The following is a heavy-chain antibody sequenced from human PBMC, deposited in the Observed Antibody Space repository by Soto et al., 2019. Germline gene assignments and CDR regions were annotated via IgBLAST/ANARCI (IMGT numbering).Heavy chain of an antibody. D-gene: IGHD6-19*01. V-gene: IGHV3-30*18. Sequence: GGSLRLSCAASGFTFSSYGMHWVRQAPGKGLEWVAVISYDGSNKYYADSVKGRFTISRDNSKNTLYLQMNSLRAEDTAVYYCAKGVLYSSGWLDYWGQGTLVTVSS. CDR1: GFTFSSYG. CDR3: AKGVLYSSGWLDY. CDR2: ISYDGSNK. J-gene: IGHJ4*02.